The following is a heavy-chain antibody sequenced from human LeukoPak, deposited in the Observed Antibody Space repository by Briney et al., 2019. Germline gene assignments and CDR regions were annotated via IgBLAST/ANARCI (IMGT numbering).Heavy chain of an antibody. CDR1: GYTFTRYY. Sequence: ASVKVSFKASGYTFTRYYMHWVRQAPGQGLEWMGWINPNSGGTNYAQKFQGRVTMTRDTSISAAYMELSRLRSDDTAVHYCARAMVRGVLRRLDYWGQGTLVTVSS. V-gene: IGHV1-2*02. CDR3: ARAMVRGVLRRLDY. J-gene: IGHJ4*02. D-gene: IGHD3-10*01. CDR2: INPNSGGT.